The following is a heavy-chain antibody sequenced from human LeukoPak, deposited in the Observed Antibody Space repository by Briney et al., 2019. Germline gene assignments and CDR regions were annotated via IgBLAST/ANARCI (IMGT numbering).Heavy chain of an antibody. Sequence: PSETLSLTCAVYGGSFSGYYWSWIRQPPGKGLEWIGEINHSGSTNYNPSLKSRVTISVDTSKNQFSLKLSSVTAADTAVYYCARGRETYSSSSDYYYGMDVWGQGTTVTVSS. J-gene: IGHJ6*02. CDR2: INHSGST. D-gene: IGHD6-6*01. V-gene: IGHV4-34*01. CDR3: ARGRETYSSSSDYYYGMDV. CDR1: GGSFSGYY.